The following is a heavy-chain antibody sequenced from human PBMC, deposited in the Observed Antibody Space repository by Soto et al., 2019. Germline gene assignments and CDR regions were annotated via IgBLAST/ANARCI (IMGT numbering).Heavy chain of an antibody. CDR2: IYSGGST. J-gene: IGHJ6*03. V-gene: IGHV3-66*01. Sequence: GGSLRLSCAASGFTVSSNYMSWVRQAPGKGLEWVSVIYSGGSTYYADSVKGRFTISRDNSKNTLYLQMNSLRAEDTAVYYCARVPRSGDYYYYMDVWGKGTTVTVSS. CDR3: ARVPRSGDYYYYMDV. D-gene: IGHD4-17*01. CDR1: GFTVSSNY.